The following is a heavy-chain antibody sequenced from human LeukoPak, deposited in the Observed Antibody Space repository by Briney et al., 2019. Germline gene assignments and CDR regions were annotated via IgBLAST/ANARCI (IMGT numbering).Heavy chain of an antibody. V-gene: IGHV3-7*04. Sequence: GGSLRLSCAASGFTFSDDWMTWVRQAPGKGLEWVAIIKPNGSEKNYGDSVKGRFTISRDNPKNSLYLQMNSLSAADTDVYYCVRDRGSGCFDPWGQGTLVTVSS. D-gene: IGHD6-19*01. J-gene: IGHJ5*02. CDR3: VRDRGSGCFDP. CDR2: IKPNGSEK. CDR1: GFTFSDDW.